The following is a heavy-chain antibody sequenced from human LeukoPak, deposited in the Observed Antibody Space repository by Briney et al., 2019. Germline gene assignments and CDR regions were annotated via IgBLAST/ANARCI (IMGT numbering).Heavy chain of an antibody. CDR3: ARYGGGIRITMVRGVMDNWFDP. Sequence: ASVKVSCKASGYTFTSYYMHWVRQAPGQGLEWMGLINPSGGSTSYAQKFQGRVTMTTDTSTSTAYMELRSLRSDDTAVYYCARYGGGIRITMVRGVMDNWFDPWGQGTLVTVSS. CDR2: INPSGGST. D-gene: IGHD3-10*01. CDR1: GYTFTSYY. J-gene: IGHJ5*02. V-gene: IGHV1-46*01.